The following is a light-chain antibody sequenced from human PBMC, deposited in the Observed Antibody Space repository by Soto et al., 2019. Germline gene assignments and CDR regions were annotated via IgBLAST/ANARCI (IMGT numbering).Light chain of an antibody. CDR1: QSISNSY. J-gene: IGKJ1*01. Sequence: ILTQSPATLSLSPGERATLSCRASQSISNSYLFWYQQKPGQAPRLLIYGTSSRATGVPDRFSGSGSGTDFTLTISRLEPEDVATYYCLQYISYPRTFGQGTKVEV. CDR2: GTS. V-gene: IGKV3-20*01. CDR3: LQYISYPRT.